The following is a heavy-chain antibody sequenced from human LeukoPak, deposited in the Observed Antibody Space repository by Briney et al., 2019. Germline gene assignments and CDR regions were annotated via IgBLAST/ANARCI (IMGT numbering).Heavy chain of an antibody. V-gene: IGHV3-23*01. J-gene: IGHJ4*02. Sequence: QPGGSLRLSCAASGFTFSSYAMSWVRQAPGKGLEWVSAISGSGGSTYYADSVKGRFTISRDNSKNTLYLQMNSLRAEDTAVYYCAKDFNDYYDSSGYLDYWGQGTLVTVSS. D-gene: IGHD3-22*01. CDR3: AKDFNDYYDSSGYLDY. CDR2: ISGSGGST. CDR1: GFTFSSYA.